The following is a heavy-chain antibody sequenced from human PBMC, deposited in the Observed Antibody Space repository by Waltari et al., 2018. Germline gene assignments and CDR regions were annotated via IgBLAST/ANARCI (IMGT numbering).Heavy chain of an antibody. CDR2: ISYDGSNK. V-gene: IGHV3-30-3*01. Sequence: QVQLVESGGGVVQPGRSLRLSCAASGFTFSSYAMHWVRPAPGKGLEWVAVISYDGSNKYYADSVNGRFTISRDNSKNTLYLQMNSLRAEDTAVYYCARSGFLYYYYGMDVWGQGTTVTVSS. CDR3: ARSGFLYYYYGMDV. J-gene: IGHJ6*02. CDR1: GFTFSSYA.